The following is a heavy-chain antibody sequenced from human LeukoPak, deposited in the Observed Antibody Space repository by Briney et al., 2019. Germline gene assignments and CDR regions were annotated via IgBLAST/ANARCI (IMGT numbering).Heavy chain of an antibody. J-gene: IGHJ4*02. V-gene: IGHV3-7*01. CDR1: GFTFSSHA. CDR2: IGPDGGEK. CDR3: ARDLSGPSEY. D-gene: IGHD2-15*01. Sequence: PGGSLRLSCAAYGFTFSSHAMSWVRQAPGKGLEWVINIGPDGGEKYFVDSVKGRFTISRDNAKNSLYLQMNSLRAEDTAVYYCARDLSGPSEYWGQGTLVTVSS.